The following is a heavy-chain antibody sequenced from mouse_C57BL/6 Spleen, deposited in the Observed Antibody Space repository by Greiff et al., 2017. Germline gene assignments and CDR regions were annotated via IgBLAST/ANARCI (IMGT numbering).Heavy chain of an antibody. CDR1: GFSLSTFGLG. CDR2: IWWDDDK. CDR3: ARLGGYAMDY. V-gene: IGHV8-8*01. J-gene: IGHJ4*01. Sequence: QVTLKVSGPGILQPSQTLSLTCSFSGFSLSTFGLGVGWIRQPSGKGLEWLALIWWDDDKYYNPALKSQLTLSKATSKHQLFLNVTNVDTADTATYYLARLGGYAMDYWGQGTSGTVSS.